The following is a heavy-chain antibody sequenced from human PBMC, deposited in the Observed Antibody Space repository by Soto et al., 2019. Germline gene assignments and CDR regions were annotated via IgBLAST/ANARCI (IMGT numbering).Heavy chain of an antibody. CDR1: GGSFRGYY. D-gene: IGHD3-10*01. CDR3: ARESPWFGVYYYYYYMDV. Sequence: QVQLQQWGAGLLKPSETLSLTCAVYGGSFRGYYWSWIRQPPGKGLEWIGEINQSGSTNYNPSLKSRVTISVDTSKNQFSLKLSSVTAADTAVYYCARESPWFGVYYYYYYMDVWGKGTTVTVSS. CDR2: INQSGST. J-gene: IGHJ6*03. V-gene: IGHV4-34*01.